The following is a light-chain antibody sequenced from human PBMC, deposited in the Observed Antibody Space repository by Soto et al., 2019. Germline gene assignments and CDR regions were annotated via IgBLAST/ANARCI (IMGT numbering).Light chain of an antibody. V-gene: IGLV2-18*02. Sequence: QPVLTQPPSVSGSPGQSVTISCTGTISDAGFYARVAWYQQSPGAAPKLLIYDVSNRPSGVPDRFSGSQSGTTASLTISGLQPEDEADYYCNSYTSRSTYVFGTGTKLTVL. CDR3: NSYTSRSTYV. CDR2: DVS. CDR1: ISDAGFYAR. J-gene: IGLJ1*01.